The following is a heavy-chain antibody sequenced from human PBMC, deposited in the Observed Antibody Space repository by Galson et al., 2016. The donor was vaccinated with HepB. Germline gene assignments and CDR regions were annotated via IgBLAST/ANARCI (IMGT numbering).Heavy chain of an antibody. CDR2: VFPNDAST. V-gene: IGHV5-51*01. J-gene: IGHJ4*02. CDR3: ARQTSEATFDY. Sequence: QSGAEVKAPGESLKISCQGSGSRFHTHWIAWVRQMPGKGLEWMGMVFPNDASTRYRPSLQGQVTISADTSLSVACLQWSSLRASDTAMDYFARQTSEATFDYGGQGT. D-gene: IGHD3-10*01. CDR1: GSRFHTHW.